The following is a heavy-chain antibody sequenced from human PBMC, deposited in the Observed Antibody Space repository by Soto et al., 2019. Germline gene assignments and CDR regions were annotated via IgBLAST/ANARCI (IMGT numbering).Heavy chain of an antibody. D-gene: IGHD3-9*01. V-gene: IGHV3-9*01. CDR2: ISWNSGSI. CDR1: GFTFDDYA. CDR3: AKGFDWLTAFDI. Sequence: PGGSLRLSCAASGFTFDDYAMHWVRQAPGKGLEWVSGISWNSGSIGYADSVKGRFTISRDNAKNSLYLQMNSLRAEDTALYYCAKGFDWLTAFDIWGQGTMVTVSS. J-gene: IGHJ3*02.